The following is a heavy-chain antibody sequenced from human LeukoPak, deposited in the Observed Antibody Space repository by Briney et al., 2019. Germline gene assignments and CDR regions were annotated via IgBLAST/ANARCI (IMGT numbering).Heavy chain of an antibody. J-gene: IGHJ4*02. V-gene: IGHV3-21*01. Sequence: GGSLRLSCAASGFTFNTYTMNWVRQAPGKGLEWVSSITGSSSYIYYADSVKGRFTISRDNAKNSLYLQMNSLRAEDTAVYYCARGGGSCDYWGQGTLDTVSS. CDR3: ARGGGSCDY. CDR2: ITGSSSYI. D-gene: IGHD2-15*01. CDR1: GFTFNTYT.